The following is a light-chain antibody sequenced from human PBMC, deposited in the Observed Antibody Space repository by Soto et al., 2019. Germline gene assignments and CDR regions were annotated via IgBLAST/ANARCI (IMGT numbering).Light chain of an antibody. Sequence: DIQMTQSPSTLSGSVGDRVTITCRASQTISSWLAWYQQKPGEAPKLLIYKASSLESGVPSRFSGSGSGTEFTLTISSLQPDDFATYYCQQYNSYSPWTFGQGTKVDIK. CDR3: QQYNSYSPWT. V-gene: IGKV1-5*03. CDR2: KAS. CDR1: QTISSW. J-gene: IGKJ1*01.